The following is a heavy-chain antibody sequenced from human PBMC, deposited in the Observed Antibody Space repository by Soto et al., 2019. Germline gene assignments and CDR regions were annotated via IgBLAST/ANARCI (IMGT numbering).Heavy chain of an antibody. Sequence: ASVKVSCKASGYTFTSYAMHWVRQAPGQRLEWMGWINAGNGNTKYSQKFQGRVTITRDTSASTAYMELSSLRSEDTAVYYCARERYSSGWVRYFDYWGQGTLVTVSS. CDR2: INAGNGNT. CDR3: ARERYSSGWVRYFDY. D-gene: IGHD6-19*01. J-gene: IGHJ4*02. V-gene: IGHV1-3*01. CDR1: GYTFTSYA.